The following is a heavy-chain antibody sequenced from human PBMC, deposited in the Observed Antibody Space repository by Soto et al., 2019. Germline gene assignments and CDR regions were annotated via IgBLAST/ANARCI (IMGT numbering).Heavy chain of an antibody. J-gene: IGHJ5*02. V-gene: IGHV1-18*01. D-gene: IGHD3-10*01. CDR3: ARDYGSGSYRFDP. Sequence: GPEVKKPGASVKVSCKASAYTFTSYGITWVRQTPGQGLDWMGWISAYNGNTNYAQKFQGRVTMATDTSTSTAYMELRSLTSDDTAVYYCARDYGSGSYRFDPWGQGTLVTVSS. CDR1: AYTFTSYG. CDR2: ISAYNGNT.